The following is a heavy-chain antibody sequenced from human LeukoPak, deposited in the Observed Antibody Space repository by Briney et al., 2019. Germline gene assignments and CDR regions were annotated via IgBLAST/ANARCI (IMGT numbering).Heavy chain of an antibody. CDR3: ARVYPYYYGSGSYSLSYFDY. CDR1: GYTFTSYG. V-gene: IGHV1-18*01. J-gene: IGHJ4*02. Sequence: ASVKVSCKASGYTFTSYGISWVRQAPGQGLEWMGWISAYNGNTNYAQKLQGRVTMTTDTSTSTAYMELRSLRSDDTAVYYCARVYPYYYGSGSYSLSYFDYWGQGTLVTVSS. D-gene: IGHD3-10*01. CDR2: ISAYNGNT.